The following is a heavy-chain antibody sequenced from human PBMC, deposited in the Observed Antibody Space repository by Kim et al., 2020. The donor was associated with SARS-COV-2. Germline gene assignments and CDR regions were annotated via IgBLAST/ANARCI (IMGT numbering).Heavy chain of an antibody. Sequence: GGSLRLSCAASGFTFNTYWMTWVRQAPGKGLEWVANIKHDGSEKYYLDSVSGRFTISRDNAQNSLYLQMNTLRAEDTAVYYCARRYFDKYLFDYWGHGALVTVPS. J-gene: IGHJ4*01. CDR1: GFTFNTYW. V-gene: IGHV3-7*01. CDR3: ARRYFDKYLFDY. D-gene: IGHD3-9*01. CDR2: IKHDGSEK.